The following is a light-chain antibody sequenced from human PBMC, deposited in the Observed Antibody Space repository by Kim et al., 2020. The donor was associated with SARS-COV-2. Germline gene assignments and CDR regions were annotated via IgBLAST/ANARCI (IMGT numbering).Light chain of an antibody. V-gene: IGKV2-28*01. CDR1: QSLLHSNGYNY. J-gene: IGKJ2*01. CDR2: LGS. Sequence: DIVMTQSPLSLPVTPGEPASISCRSSQSLLHSNGYNYLDWYLQKSGQSPQLLIYLGSNRASGVPDRFSGSGSGTDFTLKISRVEAEDVGVYYCMQALQTPRGVYTFGQGTKLEI. CDR3: MQALQTPRGVYT.